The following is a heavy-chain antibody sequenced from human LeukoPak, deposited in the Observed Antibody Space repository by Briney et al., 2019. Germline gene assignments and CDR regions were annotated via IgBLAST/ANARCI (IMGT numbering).Heavy chain of an antibody. CDR3: AKDHDYGDDDAFDI. CDR2: ISYDGSNK. J-gene: IGHJ3*02. V-gene: IGHV3-30-3*01. CDR1: GFTFSSYA. D-gene: IGHD4-17*01. Sequence: GGSLRLSCAASGFTFSSYAMHWVRQAPGKGLEWVAVISYDGSNKYYADSVKGRFTISRDNSKNTLYLQMNSLRAEDTAVYYCAKDHDYGDDDAFDIWGQGTMVTVSS.